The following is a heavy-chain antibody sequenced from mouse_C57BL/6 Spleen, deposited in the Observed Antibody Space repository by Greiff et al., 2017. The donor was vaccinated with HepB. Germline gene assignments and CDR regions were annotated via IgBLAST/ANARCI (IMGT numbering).Heavy chain of an antibody. D-gene: IGHD2-1*01. CDR2: IDPENGDT. J-gene: IGHJ2*01. CDR1: GFNIKDDY. Sequence: DVKLQESGAELVRPGASVKLSCTASGFNIKDDYMHWVKQRPEQGLEWIGWIDPENGDTEYASKFQGKATITADTSSNTAYLQLSSLTSEDTAVYYCTFYYGNYVDYWGQGTTLTVSS. CDR3: TFYYGNYVDY. V-gene: IGHV14-4*01.